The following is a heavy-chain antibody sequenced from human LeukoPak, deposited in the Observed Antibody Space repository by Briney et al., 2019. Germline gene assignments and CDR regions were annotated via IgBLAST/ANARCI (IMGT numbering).Heavy chain of an antibody. D-gene: IGHD6-19*01. V-gene: IGHV3-23*01. Sequence: GGSLRLSCAASGLTFSSNAMSWVRQAPGKGLQWVSAISGSGGSTYYADSVKGRFTISRDNSKNTLYLQMNSLRAEDTAVYYCAKGHSGSSGWYYFDYWGQGTLVTVSS. J-gene: IGHJ4*02. CDR2: ISGSGGST. CDR1: GLTFSSNA. CDR3: AKGHSGSSGWYYFDY.